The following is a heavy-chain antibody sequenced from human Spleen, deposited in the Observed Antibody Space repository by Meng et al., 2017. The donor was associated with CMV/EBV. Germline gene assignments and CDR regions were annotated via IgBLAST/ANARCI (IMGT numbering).Heavy chain of an antibody. D-gene: IGHD3-10*01. J-gene: IGHJ4*02. CDR2: ISWNSSRI. CDR1: GFVFDDYA. CDR3: AKDVGDLGFDY. V-gene: IGHV3-9*01. Sequence: LSLTCAASGFVFDDYAMFWVRQAPGKGLEWVSGISWNSSRIGYADSVKGRFIISRDNAKNSLYLQMNSLRPDDTALYYCAKDVGDLGFDYWGQGTLVTVSS.